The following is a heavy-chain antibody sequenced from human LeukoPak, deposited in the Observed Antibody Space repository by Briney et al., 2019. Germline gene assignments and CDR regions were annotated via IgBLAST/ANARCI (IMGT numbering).Heavy chain of an antibody. Sequence: SVKVSCKASGFTFTSSAMQWVRQARGQRLEWIEWIVVGSGNTNYAQKFQERVTITRDMSTSTAYMELSSLRSEDTAVYYCAADLSSWSGFYDYWGPGTLVTVSS. CDR1: GFTFTSSA. CDR2: IVVGSGNT. J-gene: IGHJ4*02. CDR3: AADLSSWSGFYDY. V-gene: IGHV1-58*02. D-gene: IGHD6-13*01.